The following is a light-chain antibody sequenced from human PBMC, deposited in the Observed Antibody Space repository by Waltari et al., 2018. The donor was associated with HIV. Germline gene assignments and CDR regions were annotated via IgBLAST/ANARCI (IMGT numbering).Light chain of an antibody. Sequence: QSALTQPASVSGSPGQSITISCTGTSSDVGGYNYVSWYQQHPGKAPKLMFYEVSNRPSGVSNRVSGSKSGNTASLTISGLHAEDEADYYCSSYTSSSTSHVFGTGTKVTVL. CDR2: EVS. V-gene: IGLV2-14*01. CDR3: SSYTSSSTSHV. J-gene: IGLJ1*01. CDR1: SSDVGGYNY.